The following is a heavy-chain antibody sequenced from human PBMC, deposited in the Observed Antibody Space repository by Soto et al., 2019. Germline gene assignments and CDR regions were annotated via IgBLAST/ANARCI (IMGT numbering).Heavy chain of an antibody. Sequence: QVQLVESGGGVVQPGRSLRLSCAASGFTFSSYGMHWVRQAPGKGLEWVAVISYDGSNKYYADSVKGRFTISRDNSKNTLYLQMNSLRAEDTAVYYCAKDGITMVRGVIRVDYMDVWGKGTTVTVSS. J-gene: IGHJ6*03. D-gene: IGHD3-10*01. CDR3: AKDGITMVRGVIRVDYMDV. CDR2: ISYDGSNK. V-gene: IGHV3-30*18. CDR1: GFTFSSYG.